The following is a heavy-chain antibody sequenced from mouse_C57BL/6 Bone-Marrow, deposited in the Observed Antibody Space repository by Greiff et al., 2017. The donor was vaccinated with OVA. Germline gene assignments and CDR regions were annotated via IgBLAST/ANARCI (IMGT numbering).Heavy chain of an antibody. CDR1: GFTFSDYG. Sequence: DVMLVESGGGLVKPGGSLKLSCAASGFTFSDYGMHWVRQAPEKGLEWVAYISSGSSTIYYADTVKGRFTISRDNAKNTLFLQMTILRSEDTAMYYCARDLRYFDYWGQGTTLTVSS. CDR3: ARDLRYFDY. J-gene: IGHJ2*01. V-gene: IGHV5-17*01. CDR2: ISSGSSTI. D-gene: IGHD5-1*01.